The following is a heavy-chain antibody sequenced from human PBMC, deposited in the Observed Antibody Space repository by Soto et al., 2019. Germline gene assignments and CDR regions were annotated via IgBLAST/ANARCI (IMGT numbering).Heavy chain of an antibody. D-gene: IGHD3-10*01. CDR2: IYYSGST. CDR1: GGSISSYY. CDR3: AREDGSGSYTFDY. J-gene: IGHJ4*02. Sequence: QVQLQESGPGLVKPSETLSLICTVSGGSISSYYWSWIRQPPGKGLEWIGYIYYSGSTNYNPSLKSRVTISVDTSKNQFSLKLSSVTAADTAVYYCAREDGSGSYTFDYWGQGTLVTVSS. V-gene: IGHV4-59*01.